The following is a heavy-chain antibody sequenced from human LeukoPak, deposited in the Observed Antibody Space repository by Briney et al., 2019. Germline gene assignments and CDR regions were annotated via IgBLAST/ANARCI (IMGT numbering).Heavy chain of an antibody. CDR1: GYTFTSYD. Sequence: ASVKVSCKASGYTFTSYDINWVRQATGQGLEWMGWMNPNSGNTGYAQKFQGRVTMTRNTSISTVYMELSSLRSEDTAVYYCATAHSYSSSSFDPWGQGTLVTVSS. V-gene: IGHV1-8*01. J-gene: IGHJ5*02. D-gene: IGHD6-6*01. CDR2: MNPNSGNT. CDR3: ATAHSYSSSSFDP.